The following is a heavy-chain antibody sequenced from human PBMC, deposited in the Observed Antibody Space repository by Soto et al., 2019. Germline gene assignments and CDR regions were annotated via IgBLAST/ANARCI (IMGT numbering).Heavy chain of an antibody. CDR2: ITSDTKTI. V-gene: IGHV3-48*02. J-gene: IGHJ4*02. D-gene: IGHD6-19*01. CDR1: GFRFSIYS. CDR3: ASSVEGHFDY. Sequence: EVQLVESGGNLVQPGGSLRLSCAASGFRFSIYSMNWVRQAPGKGLEWYAYITSDTKTIKYADSVKGRFTISRDNGKNSVYLQMTSLRDEDTAVYYCASSVEGHFDYWGQGTVVTVSA.